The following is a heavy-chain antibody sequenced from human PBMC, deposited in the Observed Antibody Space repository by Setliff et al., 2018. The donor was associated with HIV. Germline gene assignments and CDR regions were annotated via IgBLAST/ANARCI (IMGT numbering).Heavy chain of an antibody. CDR1: GDSVSSASYY. D-gene: IGHD3-22*01. CDR3: ARARITMTGGRLEPYAFDR. Sequence: SETLSLTCTVSGDSVSSASYYWSWIRQPPGKGLEWIGYIYYSGTTIYNPSLKSRVTMSVDTSKNQLSLKLRSVTAADTAVYYCARARITMTGGRLEPYAFDRWGQGTKVTVSS. V-gene: IGHV4-61*01. J-gene: IGHJ3*01. CDR2: IYYSGTT.